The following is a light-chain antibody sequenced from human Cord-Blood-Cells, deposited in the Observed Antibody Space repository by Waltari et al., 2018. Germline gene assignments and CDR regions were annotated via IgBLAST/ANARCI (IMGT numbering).Light chain of an antibody. J-gene: IGLJ3*02. CDR3: CSYAGSYPLV. CDR1: SSDVGGYNY. V-gene: IGLV2-11*01. CDR2: DVS. Sequence: QSALTQPRSVSGSPGQSVTISCTGTSSDVGGYNYVSWYQQHPGKAPKLMIYDVSKRPAGVPDRFAGSKSGNPASLTISGRQAEDEADYYCCSYAGSYPLVFGGGTKLTVL.